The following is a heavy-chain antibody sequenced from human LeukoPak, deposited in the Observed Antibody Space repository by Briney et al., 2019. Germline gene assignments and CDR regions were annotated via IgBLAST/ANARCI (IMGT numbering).Heavy chain of an antibody. CDR2: INPSGGST. CDR1: GYTFTSYY. V-gene: IGHV1-46*01. CDR3: ASYIVVVPAAYLNYYGMDV. D-gene: IGHD2-2*01. Sequence: ASVKVSCKASGYTFTSYYIHWVRQAPGQGLEWMGIINPSGGSTSYTQKFQGRVTMTSDTSTSTVYMELSSLRSEDTAVYYCASYIVVVPAAYLNYYGMDVWGQGTTVTVSS. J-gene: IGHJ6*02.